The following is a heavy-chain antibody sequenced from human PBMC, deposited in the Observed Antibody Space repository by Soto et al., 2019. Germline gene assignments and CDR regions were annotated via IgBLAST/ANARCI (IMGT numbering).Heavy chain of an antibody. CDR3: ARDRFRTIFGVVISPDYFGY. D-gene: IGHD3-3*01. J-gene: IGHJ4*02. CDR1: GYTFTSYG. Sequence: ASVKVSCKASGYTFTSYGISWVRQAPGQGLEWMGWISAYNGNTNYAQKLQGRVTMTTDTSTSTAYMELRSLRSDDTAVYYCARDRFRTIFGVVISPDYFGYWGQGTLVTVSS. CDR2: ISAYNGNT. V-gene: IGHV1-18*01.